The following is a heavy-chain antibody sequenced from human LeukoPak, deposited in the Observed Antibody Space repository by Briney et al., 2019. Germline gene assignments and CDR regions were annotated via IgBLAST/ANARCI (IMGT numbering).Heavy chain of an antibody. Sequence: ASVKLSCKVSGHALSDLSIHWVRQAPGRGPEWMGGFDPEVGDKMHAQKFQGRVTMTTDTSTSTAYMELRSLRSDDTAVYYCATAHRDAFDIWGQGTMVTVSS. V-gene: IGHV1-24*01. CDR3: ATAHRDAFDI. CDR2: FDPEVGDK. CDR1: GHALSDLS. J-gene: IGHJ3*02.